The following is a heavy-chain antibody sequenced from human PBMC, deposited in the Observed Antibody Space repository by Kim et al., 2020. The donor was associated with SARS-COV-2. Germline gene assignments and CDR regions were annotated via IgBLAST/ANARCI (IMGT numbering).Heavy chain of an antibody. D-gene: IGHD6-13*01. CDR3: ARDLGIAAAGMVLGYWFDP. V-gene: IGHV1-3*01. CDR1: GYTFTSYA. CDR2: INAGNGNT. Sequence: ASVKVSCKASGYTFTSYAMHWVRQAPGQRLEWMGWINAGNGNTKYSQKFQGRVTITRDTSASTAYMELSSLRSEDTAVYYCARDLGIAAAGMVLGYWFDPWGQGTLVTVSS. J-gene: IGHJ5*02.